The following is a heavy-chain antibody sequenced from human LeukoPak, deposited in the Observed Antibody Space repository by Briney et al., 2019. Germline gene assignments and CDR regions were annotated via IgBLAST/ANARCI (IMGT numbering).Heavy chain of an antibody. CDR3: ARDSSIAAAGTGGFDP. CDR1: RFTFSSFG. CDR2: IPYDGSNK. V-gene: IGHV3-30*19. D-gene: IGHD6-13*01. J-gene: IGHJ5*01. Sequence: GGSLRLSCAASRFTFSSFGMHWVRQAPGKGLEWVAFIPYDGSNKYYADSVKGRFTISRDNSKNTLYLQMNSLRAEDTAVYYFARDSSIAAAGTGGFDPLGQGTLVTVSS.